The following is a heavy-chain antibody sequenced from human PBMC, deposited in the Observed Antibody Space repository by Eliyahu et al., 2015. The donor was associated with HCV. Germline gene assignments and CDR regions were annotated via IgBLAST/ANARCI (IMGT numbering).Heavy chain of an antibody. V-gene: IGHV1-69*01. J-gene: IGHJ4*02. CDR3: GSSVTKKVFFDY. Sequence: QVQLVQSGAEVKKPGSSXKVSXKXSGGTFSSFLISWVRQTPGQGLXWMGGIIPIFGTTNYAXXFQGRVTITADESTSTAYMELSSLRSEDTAVYFCGSSVTKKVFFDYWGQGTLVTVSS. CDR1: GGTFSSFL. CDR2: IIPIFGTT. D-gene: IGHD4-17*01.